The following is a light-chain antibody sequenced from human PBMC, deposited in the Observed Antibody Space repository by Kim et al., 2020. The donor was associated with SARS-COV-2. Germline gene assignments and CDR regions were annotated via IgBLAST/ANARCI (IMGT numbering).Light chain of an antibody. V-gene: IGLV2-14*03. CDR3: SSYTTSSTVV. CDR2: DVF. CDR1: SSDVGAYGF. J-gene: IGLJ2*01. Sequence: GQTSTSSCTGTSSDVGAYGFLSWYQQHPGKALELIIYDVFNRPSGVSNRFSGSKSGNTASLTISGLQAEDEADYYCSSYTTSSTVVFGGGTKVTVL.